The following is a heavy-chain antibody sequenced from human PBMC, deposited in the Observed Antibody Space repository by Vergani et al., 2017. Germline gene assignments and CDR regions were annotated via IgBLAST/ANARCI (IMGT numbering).Heavy chain of an antibody. J-gene: IGHJ6*02. V-gene: IGHV3-30*02. CDR3: ARDVFPGYVDIVVTNPEDYYYGMDV. Sequence: QVQLVETGGGVVQPGGSLRLYCATSGFSFNTYGAHWVRQAPGKGLEWVAFIGYDGRIKYNVDSVKGRFTISRDTSKKTLSLQMRSLRADDTAVYYCARDVFPGYVDIVVTNPEDYYYGMDVWGQGP. D-gene: IGHD5-12*01. CDR2: IGYDGRIK. CDR1: GFSFNTYG.